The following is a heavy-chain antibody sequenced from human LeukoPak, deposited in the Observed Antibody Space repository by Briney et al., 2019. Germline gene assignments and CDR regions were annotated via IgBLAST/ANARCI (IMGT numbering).Heavy chain of an antibody. D-gene: IGHD4-11*01. CDR3: ARDRGYSNYYDY. Sequence: GGSLRLSCAASGFTFSSHSMNWVRQAPGKGLEWVSYISKTSNTRDYADSVKGRFTISRDNAKNSLYLQMNSLRDEDTAVYYCARDRGYSNYYDYWDQGTLVTVSS. V-gene: IGHV3-48*02. J-gene: IGHJ4*02. CDR2: ISKTSNTR. CDR1: GFTFSSHS.